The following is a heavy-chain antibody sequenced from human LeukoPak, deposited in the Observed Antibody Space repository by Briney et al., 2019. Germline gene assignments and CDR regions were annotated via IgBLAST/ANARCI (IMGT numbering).Heavy chain of an antibody. J-gene: IGHJ5*02. CDR1: GGSFSGYY. CDR2: INHSGST. V-gene: IGHV4-34*01. Sequence: SETLSLTCAVYGGSFSGYYWSWIRQPPGKGLEWIGEINHSGSTNYNPSLKSRVTISVDTSKNRFSLKLSSVTAADTAVYYCARRKGYVGCFDPWGQGTLVTVSS. D-gene: IGHD1-1*01. CDR3: ARRKGYVGCFDP.